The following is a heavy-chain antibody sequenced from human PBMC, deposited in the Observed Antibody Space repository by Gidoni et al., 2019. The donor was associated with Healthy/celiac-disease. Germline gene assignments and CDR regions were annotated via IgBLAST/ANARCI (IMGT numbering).Heavy chain of an antibody. Sequence: QLQLQESGPGLVKRSGTMSPTCAGSEGSISSSNWWRWLRQPPGKGLEWIGEIYHSGSTNYNPSLKSRVTISVDKSKNQFSLKLSSVTAADPAVYYCARVPYGEDRDAFDIWGQGTMVTVSS. CDR2: IYHSGST. CDR1: EGSISSSNW. D-gene: IGHD4-17*01. J-gene: IGHJ3*02. V-gene: IGHV4-4*02. CDR3: ARVPYGEDRDAFDI.